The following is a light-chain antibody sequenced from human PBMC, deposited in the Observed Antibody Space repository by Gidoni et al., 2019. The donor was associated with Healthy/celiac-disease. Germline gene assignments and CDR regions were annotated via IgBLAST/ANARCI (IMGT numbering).Light chain of an antibody. Sequence: EIVLTQSPGTRSLTPGERATLSCRASQSVSSSYLAWYQQKHGQAPRLLIYGASSRATGIPDRFSGSGSWTDFTLTISRLDPEFFAVYYCQHYVGTFGQGTKVEIK. CDR2: GAS. CDR3: QHYVGT. V-gene: IGKV3-20*01. J-gene: IGKJ1*01. CDR1: QSVSSSY.